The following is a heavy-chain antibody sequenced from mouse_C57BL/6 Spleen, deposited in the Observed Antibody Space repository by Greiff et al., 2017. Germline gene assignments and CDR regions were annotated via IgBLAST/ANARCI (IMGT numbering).Heavy chain of an antibody. CDR1: GYTFTDHT. D-gene: IGHD1-1*01. CDR2: IYPRDGST. V-gene: IGHV1-78*01. CDR3: ARSPYYYGSSYPFDY. Sequence: VQLQQSDAELVKPGASVKISCKVSGYTFTDHTIHWMKQRPEQGLEWIGYIYPRDGSTKYNEKFKGKATLTADKSSSTAYMQLNSLTSEDSAVYVCARSPYYYGSSYPFDYWGQGTTLTVSS. J-gene: IGHJ2*01.